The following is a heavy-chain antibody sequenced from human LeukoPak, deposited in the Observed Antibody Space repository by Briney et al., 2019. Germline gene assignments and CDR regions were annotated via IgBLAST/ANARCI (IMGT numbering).Heavy chain of an antibody. J-gene: IGHJ4*02. D-gene: IGHD6-25*01. V-gene: IGHV3-30-3*01. CDR1: GFTFRTYA. Sequence: GGSLRLSCSASGFTFRTYAMNWVRQAPGKGLEWVAVISYDGNKEDYADSVKGRFTISRDNSRNTLYLHMNNLRTEDTGVYYCATSPNSGYGDLGGTHFDHWGQGPLVIVSS. CDR2: ISYDGNKE. CDR3: ATSPNSGYGDLGGTHFDH.